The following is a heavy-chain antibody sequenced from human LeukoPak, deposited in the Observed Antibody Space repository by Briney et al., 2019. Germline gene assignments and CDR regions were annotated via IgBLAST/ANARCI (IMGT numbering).Heavy chain of an antibody. CDR1: GYTFTGYY. D-gene: IGHD3-10*01. V-gene: IGHV1-2*02. Sequence: GASVKVSCKASGYTFTGYYMHWVRQAPGQRLEWMGWINPNSGGTNYAQKFQGRVTMTRNTSISTAYMELSSLRSEDTAVYYCARGSTYHYGSEDYWGQGTLVTVSS. CDR2: INPNSGGT. J-gene: IGHJ4*02. CDR3: ARGSTYHYGSEDY.